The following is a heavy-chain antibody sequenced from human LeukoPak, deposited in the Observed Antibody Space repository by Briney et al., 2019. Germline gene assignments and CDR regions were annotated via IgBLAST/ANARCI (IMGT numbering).Heavy chain of an antibody. J-gene: IGHJ5*02. CDR1: GGPFSGYY. V-gene: IGHV4-34*01. CDR2: INHSGST. CDR3: ARGYEVDCSSTSCYRGNWFDP. D-gene: IGHD2-2*01. Sequence: SETLSLTCAVYGGPFSGYYWSWIRQPPGKGLEWIGEINHSGSTNYNPSLKSRVTISVDTSKNQFSLKLSSVTAADTAVYYCARGYEVDCSSTSCYRGNWFDPWGQGTLVTVSS.